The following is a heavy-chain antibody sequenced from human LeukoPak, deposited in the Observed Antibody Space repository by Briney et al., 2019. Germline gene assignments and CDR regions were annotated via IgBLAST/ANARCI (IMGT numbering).Heavy chain of an antibody. D-gene: IGHD3-10*01. CDR1: GGSISSYY. J-gene: IGHJ4*02. CDR2: IYTSGST. Sequence: SETLSLTCTVSGGSISSYYWSWVRQPAGKGLEWIGRIYTSGSTNYNPSLKSRVTISVDKSKYQFSLKLSSVTAADTAMYYCARDLMVRGVITAFDYWGQGTLVTVSS. V-gene: IGHV4-4*07. CDR3: ARDLMVRGVITAFDY.